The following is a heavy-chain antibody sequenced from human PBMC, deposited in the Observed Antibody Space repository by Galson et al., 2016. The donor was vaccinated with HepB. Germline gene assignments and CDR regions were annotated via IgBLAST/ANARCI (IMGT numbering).Heavy chain of an antibody. D-gene: IGHD2-15*01. CDR2: IVVDSGHT. CDR1: GFTFTSSA. J-gene: IGHJ5*02. CDR3: AAEVGPNCFDP. Sequence: SVKVSCKASGFTFTSSAMQWVRQARGQRLEWIGWIVVDSGHTNYAQKFQERVSITRDMSTSTVYMELSSLRSEDTAVYYCAAEVGPNCFDPWGQGTLVTVSS. V-gene: IGHV1-58*02.